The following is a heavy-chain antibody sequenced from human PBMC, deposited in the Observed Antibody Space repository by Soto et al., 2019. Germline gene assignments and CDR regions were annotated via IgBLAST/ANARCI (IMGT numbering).Heavy chain of an antibody. CDR3: ARVPGP. CDR2: IYHSGST. Sequence: SETLSLTCTVSGGSISSYSWSWIRQPPGKGLEWIGYIYHSGSTYYNPSLKSRVTISVDRSKNQFSPKLSSVTAADTAVYYCARVPGPWGQGTLVTVSS. CDR1: GGSISSYS. V-gene: IGHV4-59*12. J-gene: IGHJ5*02.